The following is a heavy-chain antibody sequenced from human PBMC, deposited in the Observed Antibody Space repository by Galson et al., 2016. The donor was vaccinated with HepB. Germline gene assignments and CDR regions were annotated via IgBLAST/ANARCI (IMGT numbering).Heavy chain of an antibody. V-gene: IGHV5-51*01. Sequence: QSGAEVKQPGESLKISCRGSGYSFGSYWIAWVRQMPGTGLEWMGIIYPGDSDISYSPSFQGQVTISADKSTSPAYLQWSGLTAPDTAMYYFARSLTGSYDFWGAIYNYYAMDVWGQGTTVTVSS. CDR2: IYPGDSDI. J-gene: IGHJ6*02. CDR3: ARSLTGSYDFWGAIYNYYAMDV. D-gene: IGHD3-3*01. CDR1: GYSFGSYW.